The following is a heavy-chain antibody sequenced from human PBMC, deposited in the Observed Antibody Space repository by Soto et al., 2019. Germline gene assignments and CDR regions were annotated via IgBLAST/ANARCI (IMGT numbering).Heavy chain of an antibody. J-gene: IGHJ6*02. CDR2: IYPGDSDT. CDR1: GYSFTSYW. CDR3: ASSSLTIFGDYYYGMDV. V-gene: IGHV5-51*01. D-gene: IGHD3-3*01. Sequence: GESLKISCKGSGYSFTSYWIGWVRQMPGKGLEWMGIIYPGDSDTRYSPSFQGQVTISADKSISTAYLQWSSLKASDTAMYYCASSSLTIFGDYYYGMDVWGQGTTVTVSS.